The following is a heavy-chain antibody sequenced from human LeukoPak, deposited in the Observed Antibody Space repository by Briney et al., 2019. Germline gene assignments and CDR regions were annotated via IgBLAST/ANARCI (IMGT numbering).Heavy chain of an antibody. CDR2: INPANGAT. CDR3: ATAPPSGTYYYFDY. V-gene: IGHV1-46*01. D-gene: IGHD1-26*01. CDR1: GYTFTNCY. Sequence: GASVKVSCKASGYTFTNCYMHWVRQAPGQGLEWMGIINPANGATSYVQKFQGRVTMTRDTSTSIVYMELNSLRSEDTAVYYCATAPPSGTYYYFDYWGQGTLVTVSS. J-gene: IGHJ4*02.